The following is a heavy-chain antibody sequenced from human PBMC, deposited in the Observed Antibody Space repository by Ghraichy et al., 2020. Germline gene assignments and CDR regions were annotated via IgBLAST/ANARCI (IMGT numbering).Heavy chain of an antibody. D-gene: IGHD2-21*01. J-gene: IGHJ4*02. V-gene: IGHV4-39*01. CDR2: IYTGTT. Sequence: SETLSLTCTVSGGSISSSNYYWGWIRQPPGMGLVWNGSIYTGTTYYTPSLKRRVTITVDTSTNHFSLKLSSVTAADTAVYYCARYNGYTHDCGHGFDYWGQGTLVTVSS. CDR3: ARYNGYTHDCGHGFDY. CDR1: GGSISSSNYY.